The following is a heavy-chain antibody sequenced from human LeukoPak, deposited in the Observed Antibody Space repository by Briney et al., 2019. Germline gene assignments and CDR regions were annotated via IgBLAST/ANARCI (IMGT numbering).Heavy chain of an antibody. V-gene: IGHV4-38-2*02. CDR3: AREGGDYGGNSQFWYFDL. D-gene: IGHD4-23*01. CDR2: IHSGESP. J-gene: IGHJ2*01. CDR1: GYSISSGYF. Sequence: SETLSLTCSVSGYSISSGYFWGWIRQPPGKGLEWIGIIHSGESPYYSPSLESRISISIDTSKNQFSLMFNSVTAADTAVYYCAREGGDYGGNSQFWYFDLWGRGTLVTVSS.